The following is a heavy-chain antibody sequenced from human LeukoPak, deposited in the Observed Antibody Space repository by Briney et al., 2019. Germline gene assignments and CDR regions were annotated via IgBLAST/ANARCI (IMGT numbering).Heavy chain of an antibody. CDR3: AKGDSSGWFHYFQY. D-gene: IGHD6-19*01. J-gene: IGHJ4*02. CDR2: ISGSGGNT. Sequence: GGSLRLSCAASAFTFSSHAMSWVRQAPGKGLEWVSAISGSGGNTYYADSVKGRFTISRDNSKNTLYLQMNSLRAEDTAVYYCAKGDSSGWFHYFQYWGQGTLVTVSS. V-gene: IGHV3-23*01. CDR1: AFTFSSHA.